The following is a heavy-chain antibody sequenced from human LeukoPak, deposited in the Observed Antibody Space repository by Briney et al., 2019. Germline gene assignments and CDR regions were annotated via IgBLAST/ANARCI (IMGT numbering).Heavy chain of an antibody. CDR2: IYYTGST. CDR1: GGSISSYY. Sequence: SETLSLTCTVSGGSISSYYWSWIRQPPGKGLEWIGHIYYTGSTNYNPSLKSRVTISGDTSKNQISLNLNSVTAADTAVYYCARGYSGSKTWFDPWGQGTLVTVSS. V-gene: IGHV4-59*12. CDR3: ARGYSGSKTWFDP. J-gene: IGHJ5*02. D-gene: IGHD1-26*01.